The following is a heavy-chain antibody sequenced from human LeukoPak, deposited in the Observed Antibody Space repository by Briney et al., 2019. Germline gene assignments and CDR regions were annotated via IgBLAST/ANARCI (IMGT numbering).Heavy chain of an antibody. CDR2: ILGSGGST. Sequence: GASLRLSCAASGFTFTNYAMSWVRQAPGKGLEWVSAILGSGGSTYYADSVKGRFTVSRDNSKSTLYLQMNSLRAEDTALYYCAKWGDYDVLTGYYVPDYWGQGTLVTVSS. CDR3: AKWGDYDVLTGYYVPDY. CDR1: GFTFTNYA. J-gene: IGHJ4*02. V-gene: IGHV3-23*01. D-gene: IGHD3-9*01.